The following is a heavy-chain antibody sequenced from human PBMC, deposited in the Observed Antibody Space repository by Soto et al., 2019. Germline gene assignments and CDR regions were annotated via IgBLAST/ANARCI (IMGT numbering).Heavy chain of an antibody. D-gene: IGHD4-17*01. CDR1: GGSISSFY. J-gene: IGHJ4*02. Sequence: PSETLSLTCTVSGGSISSFYWSWIRQPPGKGLEWIGYIYYSGSTNYNPSLKSRVTISVDTSKNQFSLKLSSVTAADTAVYYCARRYGASFDYWGQGTLVTVSS. V-gene: IGHV4-59*01. CDR2: IYYSGST. CDR3: ARRYGASFDY.